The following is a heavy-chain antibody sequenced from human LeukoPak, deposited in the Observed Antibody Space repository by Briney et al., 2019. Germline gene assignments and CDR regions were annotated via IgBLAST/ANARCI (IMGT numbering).Heavy chain of an antibody. V-gene: IGHV3-23*01. D-gene: IGHD3-16*02. Sequence: PGGSLRLSCAASGFTFSSYAMSWVRQAPGKGLEWVSAISGSGGNTYYTDSVKGRFTISRDNSKNTLFLQMNSLRVEDTAVYYCAKSLYGGCDYWGQGTVVTVSS. J-gene: IGHJ4*02. CDR1: GFTFSSYA. CDR2: ISGSGGNT. CDR3: AKSLYGGCDY.